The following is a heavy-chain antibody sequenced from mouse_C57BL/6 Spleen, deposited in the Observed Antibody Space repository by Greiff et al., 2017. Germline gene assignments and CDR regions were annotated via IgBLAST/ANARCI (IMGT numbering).Heavy chain of an antibody. J-gene: IGHJ2*01. D-gene: IGHD1-1*01. Sequence: QVQLKQPGAELVRPGTSVKLSCKASGYTFTSYWMHWVKQRPGQGLEWIGVIDPSDSYTNYNQKFKGKATLTVDTSSSTAYMQLSSLTSEDSAVYYCARGGITTVPFDYWGQGTTLTVSS. CDR3: ARGGITTVPFDY. V-gene: IGHV1-59*01. CDR2: IDPSDSYT. CDR1: GYTFTSYW.